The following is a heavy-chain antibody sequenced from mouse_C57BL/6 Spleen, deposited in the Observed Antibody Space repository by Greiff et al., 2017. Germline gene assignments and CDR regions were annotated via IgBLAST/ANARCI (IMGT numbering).Heavy chain of an antibody. CDR2: INPGSGGT. CDR3: ARWGTYYSNYGAMDY. Sequence: VQLKESGAELVRPGTSVKVSCKASGYAFTNYLIEWVKQRPGQGLEWIGVINPGSGGTNYNEKFKGKATLTADKSSSTAYMQLSSLTSEDSAVYFCARWGTYYSNYGAMDYWGQGTSVTVSS. CDR1: GYAFTNYL. D-gene: IGHD2-5*01. J-gene: IGHJ4*01. V-gene: IGHV1-54*01.